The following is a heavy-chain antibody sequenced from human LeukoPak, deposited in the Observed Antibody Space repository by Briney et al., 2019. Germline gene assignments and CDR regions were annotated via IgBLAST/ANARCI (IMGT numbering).Heavy chain of an antibody. CDR1: GGSISSYY. CDR2: IYATGST. Sequence: SETLSLTCTVSGGSISSYYWSWIRQPPGKGLEWIGYIYATGSTNYNPSLKSRVTISVDTSKNQFSLKLSSVTAADTAVYYCARFTMVRGVTSGIFDYWGQGTLVTVSS. J-gene: IGHJ4*02. D-gene: IGHD3-10*01. V-gene: IGHV4-4*09. CDR3: ARFTMVRGVTSGIFDY.